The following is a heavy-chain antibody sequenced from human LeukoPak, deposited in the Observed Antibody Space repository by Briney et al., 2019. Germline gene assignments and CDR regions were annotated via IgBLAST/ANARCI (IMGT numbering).Heavy chain of an antibody. CDR2: IGTAGDT. Sequence: QPGGSLRLSCAASGFTFSSYDMPWVRQATGKGLEWVSAIGTAGDTCYPGSVKGRFTISRENAKNSLYLQMNSLRAGDTAVYYCARDSYGMDVWGQGTTVTVSS. CDR3: ARDSYGMDV. J-gene: IGHJ6*02. CDR1: GFTFSSYD. V-gene: IGHV3-13*01.